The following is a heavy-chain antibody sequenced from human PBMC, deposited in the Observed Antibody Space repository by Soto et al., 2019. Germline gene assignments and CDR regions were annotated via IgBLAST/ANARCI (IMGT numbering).Heavy chain of an antibody. D-gene: IGHD3-10*01. CDR3: ARDSPILWFGMAHDY. J-gene: IGHJ4*02. Sequence: GGSLRLSCAASGFTFSSYWMSWVRQAPGKGLEWVANIKQDGSEKYYVDSVKGRFTISRDNAKNSLYLQMNSLRAEDTAVYYCARDSPILWFGMAHDYWGQGTLVTVSS. V-gene: IGHV3-7*05. CDR2: IKQDGSEK. CDR1: GFTFSSYW.